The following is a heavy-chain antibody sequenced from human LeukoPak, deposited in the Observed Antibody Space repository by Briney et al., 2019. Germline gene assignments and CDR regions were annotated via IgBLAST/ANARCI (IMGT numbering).Heavy chain of an antibody. V-gene: IGHV7-4-1*02. Sequence: ASVKVSCKASGYTFTNYALNWVRQAPGQGLEWMGWINTNTGNPTYAQGFTGRFVFSLDTSVSTAYLQISSLKAEDTAVYYCAISAYIVGATRLFDYWGQGTLVTVSS. CDR3: AISAYIVGATRLFDY. D-gene: IGHD1-26*01. CDR1: GYTFTNYA. CDR2: INTNTGNP. J-gene: IGHJ4*02.